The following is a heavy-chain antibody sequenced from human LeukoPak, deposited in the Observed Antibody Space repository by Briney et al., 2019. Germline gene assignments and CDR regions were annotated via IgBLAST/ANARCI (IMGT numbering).Heavy chain of an antibody. CDR1: DDPINSGVYY. J-gene: IGHJ6*03. V-gene: IGHV4-61*09. CDR2: IYTSGTTT. CDR3: ARAKKRSGRSRNFYLDV. D-gene: IGHD1-26*01. Sequence: SETLSLTCTVSDDPINSGVYYWNWIRQPAGKGLEWIAHIYTSGTTTNSNPSLTSRVAISLYTSKNHFSLKLSSVTAADTAVYYCARAKKRSGRSRNFYLDVWGKGTTVTVSS.